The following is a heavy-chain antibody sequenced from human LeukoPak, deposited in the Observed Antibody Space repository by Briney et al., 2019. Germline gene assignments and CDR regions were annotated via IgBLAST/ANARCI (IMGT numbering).Heavy chain of an antibody. D-gene: IGHD3-9*01. V-gene: IGHV1-18*01. CDR3: ARGYWDILTGYYDY. J-gene: IGHJ4*02. Sequence: GASVKVSCKASGYSFVGYGITWVRQAPGQGLEWMGWISAYNGNTNYAQKLQGRVTMTTDTSTSTAYMELRSLRSDDTAVYYCARGYWDILTGYYDYWGQGTLVTVSS. CDR1: GYSFVGYG. CDR2: ISAYNGNT.